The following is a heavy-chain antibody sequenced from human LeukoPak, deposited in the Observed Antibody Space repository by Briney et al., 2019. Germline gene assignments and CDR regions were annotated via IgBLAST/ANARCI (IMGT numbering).Heavy chain of an antibody. V-gene: IGHV4-39*01. CDR1: GGSISSSSYY. Sequence: PSENLSFTCTVSGGSISSSSYYWGWIRQPPGKGLEWIGSIYYSGSTYYNPSLRSRVTISVDTSKNQFSLKLSSVTAADTAVYYCARHVGNYYDSSGCFDYWGQGTLVTVSS. CDR3: ARHVGNYYDSSGCFDY. D-gene: IGHD3-22*01. J-gene: IGHJ4*02. CDR2: IYYSGST.